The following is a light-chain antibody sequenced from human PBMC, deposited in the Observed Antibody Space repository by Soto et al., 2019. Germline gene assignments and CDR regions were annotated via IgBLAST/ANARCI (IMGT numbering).Light chain of an antibody. J-gene: IGLJ1*01. Sequence: QPVLTQPASVSGSPGQSITISCTGTSSDIGGYNYVSWFQQHPGKAPKLMISDVSNRPSGVSNRFSGSKSGNTASLTISGLQAEDEADYYCSSYTSGSTFYVFGTGTKVTVL. CDR1: SSDIGGYNY. CDR3: SSYTSGSTFYV. CDR2: DVS. V-gene: IGLV2-14*01.